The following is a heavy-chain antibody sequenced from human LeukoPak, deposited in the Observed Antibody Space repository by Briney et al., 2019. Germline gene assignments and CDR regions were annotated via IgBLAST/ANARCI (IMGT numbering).Heavy chain of an antibody. Sequence: GGSLRLSCAASGFTFSTYEMNWVRQAPGKGLEWVSYISGTGTTKYYADSVKGRFTVSRDNAKNSLYLQMNSLRAEDTAVYYCARVVRDGYNRIDYWGQGTLVTVSS. J-gene: IGHJ4*02. CDR3: ARVVRDGYNRIDY. CDR2: ISGTGTTK. D-gene: IGHD5-24*01. CDR1: GFTFSTYE. V-gene: IGHV3-48*03.